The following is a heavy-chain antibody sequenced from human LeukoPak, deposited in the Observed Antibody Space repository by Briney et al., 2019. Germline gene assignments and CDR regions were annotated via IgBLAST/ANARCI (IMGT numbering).Heavy chain of an antibody. CDR3: VLYWGSYRYTENYYGMDV. J-gene: IGHJ6*02. D-gene: IGHD3-16*02. CDR2: IYWNDDK. V-gene: IGHV2-5*01. Sequence: SGPTLVKPTQTLTLTCTFSGFSLSTSGVGVGWIRQPPGKALEWLALIYWNDDKRYSPSLKSRLTITKDTSKNQVVLTMTNMDPVDTATYYCVLYWGSYRYTENYYGMDVWGQGTTVTVSS. CDR1: GFSLSTSGVG.